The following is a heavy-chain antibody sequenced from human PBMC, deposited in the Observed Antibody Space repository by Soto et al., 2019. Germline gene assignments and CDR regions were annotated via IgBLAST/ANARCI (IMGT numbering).Heavy chain of an antibody. V-gene: IGHV3-30*18. CDR2: ISYDGSNK. J-gene: IGHJ4*02. Sequence: HPGGSLRLSCAASGFTFSSYGMHWVRQAPGKGLEWVAVISYDGSNKYYADSVKGRFTISRDNSKNTLYLQMNSLRAEDTAVYYCAKDPPSYYYGSGSLDYWGQGTLVTVSS. D-gene: IGHD3-10*01. CDR3: AKDPPSYYYGSGSLDY. CDR1: GFTFSSYG.